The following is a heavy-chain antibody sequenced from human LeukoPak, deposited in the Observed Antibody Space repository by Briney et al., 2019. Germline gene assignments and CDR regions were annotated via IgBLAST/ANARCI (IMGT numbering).Heavy chain of an antibody. Sequence: PGRSLRLSCAASGFTFRSYGMHWVRQAPGKGLEWVAVIWYDGSNKYYADSVKGRFTISRDNSKNTLYLQMNSLRAEDTAVYYCARHPNLAAPLNYWGQGTLVTVSS. CDR2: IWYDGSNK. V-gene: IGHV3-33*01. J-gene: IGHJ4*02. D-gene: IGHD6-13*01. CDR3: ARHPNLAAPLNY. CDR1: GFTFRSYG.